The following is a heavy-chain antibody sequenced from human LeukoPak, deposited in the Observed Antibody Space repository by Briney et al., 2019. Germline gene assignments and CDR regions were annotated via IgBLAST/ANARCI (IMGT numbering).Heavy chain of an antibody. Sequence: GESLKISCKGSGYSFTSYWIGWVRQMPGKGLEWMGIIYPGDSDTRYSPSFQGQVTISADKSISTAYLQWSSQKASDTAMYYCARHGIYYYDSSGPDYWGQGTLVTVSS. CDR2: IYPGDSDT. D-gene: IGHD3-22*01. J-gene: IGHJ4*02. CDR3: ARHGIYYYDSSGPDY. V-gene: IGHV5-51*01. CDR1: GYSFTSYW.